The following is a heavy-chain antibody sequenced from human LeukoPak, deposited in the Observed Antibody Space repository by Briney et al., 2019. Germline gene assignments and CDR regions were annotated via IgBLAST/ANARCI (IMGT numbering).Heavy chain of an antibody. J-gene: IGHJ2*01. V-gene: IGHV4-59*13. Sequence: PSETLSLTCSVSGGSISSYSWTWIRQPPGKGLEWIGFIDYSGSTNYNPSLKSRVTISVDTSKNQFSLKLSSVTAADTAVYYCARDGSHDRGPHWYFDLWGRGTLVTVSS. CDR2: IDYSGST. CDR1: GGSISSYS. D-gene: IGHD3-10*01. CDR3: ARDGSHDRGPHWYFDL.